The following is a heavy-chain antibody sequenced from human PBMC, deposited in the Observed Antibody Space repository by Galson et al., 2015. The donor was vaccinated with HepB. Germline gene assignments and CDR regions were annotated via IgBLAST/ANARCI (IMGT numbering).Heavy chain of an antibody. D-gene: IGHD3-9*01. Sequence: SLRLSCAASGFTFSDYYMSWIRQAPGKGLEWVSYISSSSSYTNYADSVKGRFTISRDNAKNSLYLQMNSLRAEDTAVYYCARESSHYDILTGYYKGDPPYYYYGMDVWGQGTTVTVSS. CDR2: ISSSSSYT. J-gene: IGHJ6*02. V-gene: IGHV3-11*05. CDR1: GFTFSDYY. CDR3: ARESSHYDILTGYYKGDPPYYYYGMDV.